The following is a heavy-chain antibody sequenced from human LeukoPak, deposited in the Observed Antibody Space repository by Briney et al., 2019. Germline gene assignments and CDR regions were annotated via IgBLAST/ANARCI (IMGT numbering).Heavy chain of an antibody. CDR2: ISYDGSNK. D-gene: IGHD6-13*01. Sequence: GGSLRLSCAASGFTFSSYAMHWVRQAPGKGLEWVAVISYDGSNKYYADSVKGRFTISRDNSKNTLYLQMNSLRAEDTAVYYCARDDFEYSSSWFPEPYYYGMDVWGQGTTVTVSS. CDR3: ARDDFEYSSSWFPEPYYYGMDV. J-gene: IGHJ6*02. V-gene: IGHV3-30*04. CDR1: GFTFSSYA.